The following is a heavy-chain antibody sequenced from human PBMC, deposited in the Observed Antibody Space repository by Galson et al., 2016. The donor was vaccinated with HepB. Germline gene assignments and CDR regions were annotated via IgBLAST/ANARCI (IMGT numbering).Heavy chain of an antibody. CDR1: GDSVSSNSAT. Sequence: AISGDSVSSNSATWNWIRQSPSRGLEWLGRTYYRSKWYNDYALSVKSRTTINPDTSKNQFSLQLNSVTPEDTAVYYCARVRSGYSGYANPYYYGMDVWGQGTTVTVSS. CDR2: TYYRSKWYN. J-gene: IGHJ6*02. V-gene: IGHV6-1*01. D-gene: IGHD5-12*01. CDR3: ARVRSGYSGYANPYYYGMDV.